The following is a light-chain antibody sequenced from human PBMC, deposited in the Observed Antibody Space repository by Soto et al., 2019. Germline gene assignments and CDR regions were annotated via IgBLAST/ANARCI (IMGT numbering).Light chain of an antibody. CDR1: QSVSSSF. V-gene: IGKV3-20*01. CDR2: GAS. Sequence: EIVLKQSPGTLSLSTGERATLSCRASQSVSSSFLAWYQQKVGQAPRLLIYGASSRATGIPDRFSGSGSGTEFILTISSLQSEDLAVYYCQQYGSSPRTFGQGTNVDIK. CDR3: QQYGSSPRT. J-gene: IGKJ1*01.